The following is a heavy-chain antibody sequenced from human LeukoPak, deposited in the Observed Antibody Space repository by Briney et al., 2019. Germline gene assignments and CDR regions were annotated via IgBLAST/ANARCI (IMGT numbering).Heavy chain of an antibody. CDR2: IKQDGRGK. J-gene: IGHJ4*02. CDR3: ARVVVVPAAITPGGFDY. Sequence: GGSLRLSCAASGFTFSSYWMSWVRQAPGKGLEWVANIKQDGRGKYYVDSVRGRFTISRDNAKNSLYLQMNSLKAEDTAVYYCARVVVVPAAITPGGFDYWGQGTLVTVSS. V-gene: IGHV3-7*01. CDR1: GFTFSSYW. D-gene: IGHD2-2*01.